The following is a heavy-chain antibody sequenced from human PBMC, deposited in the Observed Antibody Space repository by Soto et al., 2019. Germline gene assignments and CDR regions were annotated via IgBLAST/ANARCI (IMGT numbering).Heavy chain of an antibody. CDR1: GGSFSGYY. CDR2: INHSGST. V-gene: IGHV4-34*01. CDR3: ASGHGGLYYYYDMDV. J-gene: IGHJ6*02. Sequence: SETLSLTCAVYGGSFSGYYWSWIRQPPGKGLEWIGEINHSGSTNYNPSLKSRVTISVDTSKNQFSLKLSYVTAADTAVYYCASGHGGLYYYYDMDVWRQGATVNVFS.